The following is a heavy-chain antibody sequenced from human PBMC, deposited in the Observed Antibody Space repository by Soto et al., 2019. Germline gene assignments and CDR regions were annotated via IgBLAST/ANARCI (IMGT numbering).Heavy chain of an antibody. CDR3: ARRFIQGNGGNHDSFDI. J-gene: IGHJ3*02. V-gene: IGHV1-69*01. D-gene: IGHD2-15*01. CDR1: GGTFSNYA. Sequence: QVQLVQSGAEVKKPGSSVKVSCKASGGTFSNYAVSWVRQAPGQGLEWVGEVIPIFGTTPYAQKFQGRVTITADESTNTAYVELSSLRSEDTAVYYCARRFIQGNGGNHDSFDIWGQGTMVTVSS. CDR2: VIPIFGTT.